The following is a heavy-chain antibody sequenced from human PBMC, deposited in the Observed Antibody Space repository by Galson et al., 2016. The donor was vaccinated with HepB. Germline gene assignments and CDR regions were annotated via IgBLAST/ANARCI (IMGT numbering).Heavy chain of an antibody. Sequence: SVKVSCKASGGTFSSFAISWVRQAPGHGPEWMGGIIPMFGTPNYAQNFQGRVTITADESTSTAYMELSSLTSEDTAVYYRARDPWDGYSPWALGYWGQGSLVTVSS. CDR1: GGTFSSFA. D-gene: IGHD5-24*01. V-gene: IGHV1-69*13. CDR3: ARDPWDGYSPWALGY. J-gene: IGHJ4*02. CDR2: IIPMFGTP.